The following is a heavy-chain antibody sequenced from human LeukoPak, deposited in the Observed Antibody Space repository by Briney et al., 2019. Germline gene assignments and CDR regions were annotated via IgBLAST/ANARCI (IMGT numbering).Heavy chain of an antibody. CDR1: GFTFNIYE. CDR3: ARDYYGSGRKIDY. CDR2: IKQDGSEK. V-gene: IGHV3-7*01. Sequence: PGGSLRLSCAASGFTFNIYEMNWVRQAPGKGLEWVANIKQDGSEKYYVDSVKGRFTISRDNAKNSLYLQMNSLRAEDTAVYYCARDYYGSGRKIDYWGQGTLVTVSS. J-gene: IGHJ4*02. D-gene: IGHD3-10*01.